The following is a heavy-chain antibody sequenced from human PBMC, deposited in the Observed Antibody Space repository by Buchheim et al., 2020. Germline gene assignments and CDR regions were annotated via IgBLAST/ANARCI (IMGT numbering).Heavy chain of an antibody. D-gene: IGHD2-2*01. Sequence: EVQLVESGGGLVQPGGSLRLSCAASGFTVSSNYMSWVRQAPGKGLEWVSVIYSGGSTYYADSVKGRFTISRDNSKNTLYLQMNSLRAEDTAVYYCARGAYCSSTSCYPIADYFDYWGQGTL. CDR3: ARGAYCSSTSCYPIADYFDY. V-gene: IGHV3-66*02. CDR2: IYSGGST. CDR1: GFTVSSNY. J-gene: IGHJ4*02.